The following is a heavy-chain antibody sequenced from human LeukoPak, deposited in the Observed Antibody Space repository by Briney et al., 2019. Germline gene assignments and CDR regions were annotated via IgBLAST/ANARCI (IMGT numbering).Heavy chain of an antibody. CDR1: GGSISSSSYY. D-gene: IGHD2-15*01. CDR2: IYYSGST. J-gene: IGHJ3*02. V-gene: IGHV4-39*01. CDR3: ARHIQLLRHAFDI. Sequence: SETLSLTCTVSGGSISSSSYYWGWIRQPPGKGLEWIGSIYYSGSTYYNPSLKSRVTISVDTSKNQFSLKLSSVTAADTAVYYCARHIQLLRHAFDIWGQGTMVTVSS.